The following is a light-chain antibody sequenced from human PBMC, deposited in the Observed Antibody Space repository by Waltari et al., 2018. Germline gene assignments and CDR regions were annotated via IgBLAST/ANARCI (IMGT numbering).Light chain of an antibody. CDR3: LLYYGAAWV. J-gene: IGLJ3*02. CDR2: GTS. Sequence: QTVVTQEPSLTVSPGGTVTLTCASSTGAVTTGYYATWFQQKPGQAPRTVIYGTSSKHPWTLARFSGSLLGGKAALTLSGVQPEDEAEYYCLLYYGAAWVFGGGTKLTVL. V-gene: IGLV7-43*01. CDR1: TGAVTTGYY.